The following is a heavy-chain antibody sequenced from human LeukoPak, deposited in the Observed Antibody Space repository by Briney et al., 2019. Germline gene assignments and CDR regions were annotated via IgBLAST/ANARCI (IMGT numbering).Heavy chain of an antibody. CDR1: GDSVSSNSAA. V-gene: IGHV6-1*01. CDR2: TYYRSKWYN. CDR3: ARLWITMVRGVGWFDP. J-gene: IGHJ5*02. Sequence: SQTLSLTCAISGDSVSSNSAAWNWIRQSPSRGLEWLGRTYYRSKWYNDYAVSVKSRITINPDTSKNQFSLQLNSVTAADTAVYYCARLWITMVRGVGWFDPWGQGTLVTVSS. D-gene: IGHD3-10*01.